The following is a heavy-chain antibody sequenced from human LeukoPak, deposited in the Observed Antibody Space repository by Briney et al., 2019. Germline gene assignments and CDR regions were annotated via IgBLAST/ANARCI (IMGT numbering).Heavy chain of an antibody. D-gene: IGHD6-6*01. J-gene: IGHJ5*02. CDR3: AKGAYRITTRPPQGWFGP. V-gene: IGHV3-23*01. Sequence: GGSLRLSCAASGFTFSSYAMNWVRQAPGKGLEWVSVISYTGATTSYADSVKGRFTISRDNSKNTLHLQMNSLRAEDTAVYYCAKGAYRITTRPPQGWFGPWGQGTLVTVSS. CDR1: GFTFSSYA. CDR2: ISYTGATT.